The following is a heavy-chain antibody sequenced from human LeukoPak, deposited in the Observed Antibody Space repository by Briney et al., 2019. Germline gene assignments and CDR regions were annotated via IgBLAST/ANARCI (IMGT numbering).Heavy chain of an antibody. CDR1: GVTFSIYE. V-gene: IGHV3-48*03. J-gene: IGHJ5*02. Sequence: GGSLRLSCAASGVTFSIYEMNWVRQAPGKGLEWVSYISSSTTIYYADSVKGRFTISRDNAKNLLYLQMNSLKAEDTAVYYCARPHYSDSGGYSNWFVPWGQGTLVAVSS. CDR3: ARPHYSDSGGYSNWFVP. CDR2: ISSSTTI. D-gene: IGHD3-22*01.